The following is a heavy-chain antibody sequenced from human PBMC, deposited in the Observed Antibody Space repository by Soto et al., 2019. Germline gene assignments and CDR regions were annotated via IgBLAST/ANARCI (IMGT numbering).Heavy chain of an antibody. CDR3: ATGPTDSSGYYKYYVDY. CDR1: GYTFTNYG. V-gene: IGHV1-18*04. CDR2: SNPYNGNT. J-gene: IGHJ4*02. D-gene: IGHD3-22*01. Sequence: GASVKVSCKASGYTFTNYGIIWLRQAPGQGLEWMGWSNPYNGNTYYAQRVQVRVTLTTDTSTSTAYMELRSLRSDDTAVYYCATGPTDSSGYYKYYVDYWGQGNLVTVSS.